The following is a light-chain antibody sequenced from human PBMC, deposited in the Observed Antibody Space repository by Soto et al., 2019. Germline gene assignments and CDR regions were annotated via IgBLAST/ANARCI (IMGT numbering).Light chain of an antibody. Sequence: EIVLTQSPATMSLSPGERATLSCRTSKRVSRNLAWYQQKPGQAPRLLIYDASQRATGIAARFSGSGSGTDFTLTIISLEPEDFALYYCQPRSNGPAFGGGTKVEIK. CDR1: KRVSRN. CDR3: QPRSNGPA. V-gene: IGKV3-11*01. CDR2: DAS. J-gene: IGKJ4*01.